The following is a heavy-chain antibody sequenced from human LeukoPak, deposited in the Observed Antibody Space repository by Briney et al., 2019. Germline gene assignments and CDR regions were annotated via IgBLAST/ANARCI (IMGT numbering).Heavy chain of an antibody. CDR1: GFTFSGSA. CDR2: ISTSSSYI. CDR3: AKTTDNYYYYYMDV. Sequence: GGSLRLSCAASGFTFSGSAMNWVRQAPGKGLEWVSSISTSSSYIYYADSVRGRFTISRDNAKNSLYLQMNSLRAEDTAVYYCAKTTDNYYYYYMDVWGKGTTVTVSS. V-gene: IGHV3-21*01. J-gene: IGHJ6*03. D-gene: IGHD4-17*01.